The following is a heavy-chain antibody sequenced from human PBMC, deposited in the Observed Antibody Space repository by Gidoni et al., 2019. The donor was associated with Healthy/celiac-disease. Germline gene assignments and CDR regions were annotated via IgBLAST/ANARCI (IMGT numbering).Heavy chain of an antibody. J-gene: IGHJ5*02. CDR2: IYWDDDK. CDR3: AHSVQLERRPNWFDP. Sequence: QITLKESGPTLVKPTQTLTLTCTFSGFSLSTSGVGVGWIRQPPGKALEWLALIYWDDDKRYSPSPKSRLTITKDTSKNQVVLTMTNMDPVDTATYYCAHSVQLERRPNWFDPWGQGTLVTVSS. V-gene: IGHV2-5*02. D-gene: IGHD1-1*01. CDR1: GFSLSTSGVG.